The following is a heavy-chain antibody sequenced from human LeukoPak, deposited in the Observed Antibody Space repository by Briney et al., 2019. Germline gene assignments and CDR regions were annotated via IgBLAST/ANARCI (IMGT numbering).Heavy chain of an antibody. D-gene: IGHD6-6*01. CDR3: ARGNHKRIAARGHYYYMDV. CDR1: GYTFTSYD. Sequence: GASVKVSCKASGYTFTSYDINWVRQATGQGLEWMGWMNPNSGNTGYAQKFQGRVTMTRNTSISTAYMELSSLRSEDTAVYYCARGNHKRIAARGHYYYMDVWGKGTTVTVSS. V-gene: IGHV1-8*01. CDR2: MNPNSGNT. J-gene: IGHJ6*03.